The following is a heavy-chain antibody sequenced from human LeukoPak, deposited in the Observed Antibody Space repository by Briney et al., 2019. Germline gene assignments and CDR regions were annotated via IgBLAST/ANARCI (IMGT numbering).Heavy chain of an antibody. Sequence: SETLSLTCAVSGGSFSGYYWTWIRQSPGKGLEWIGEISSGGNTNENPSPSHKSRVTISVDRSKNQFSLNLSSVTAADTAVYYCARSGCSGGSCYSQRGAFDIWGQGTMVTVSS. CDR2: ISSGGNT. D-gene: IGHD2-15*01. J-gene: IGHJ3*02. CDR1: GGSFSGYY. V-gene: IGHV4-34*01. CDR3: ARSGCSGGSCYSQRGAFDI.